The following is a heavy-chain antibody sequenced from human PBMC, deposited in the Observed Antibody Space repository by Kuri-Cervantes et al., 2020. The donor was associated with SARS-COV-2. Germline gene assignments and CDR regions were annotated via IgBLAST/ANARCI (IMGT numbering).Heavy chain of an antibody. CDR1: GDTFTYRF. J-gene: IGHJ3*02. V-gene: IGHV1-45*02. Sequence: SVKVSCKASGDTFTYRFLHWVRQAPGQAPEWMGWSTPFNGNTKYAQKFQDRVTITRDRSMNTAYMEPSSLRSEDTAMYYCARSGPGAISREDGALDIWGQGTMVTVSS. CDR2: STPFNGNT. D-gene: IGHD4/OR15-4a*01. CDR3: ARSGPGAISREDGALDI.